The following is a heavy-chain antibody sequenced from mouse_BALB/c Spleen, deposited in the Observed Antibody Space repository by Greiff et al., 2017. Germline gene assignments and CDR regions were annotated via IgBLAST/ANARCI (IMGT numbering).Heavy chain of an antibody. Sequence: DVMLVESGGGLVKPGGSLKLSCAASGFTFSDYYMYWVRQTPEKRLEWVATISDGGSYTYYPDSVKGRFTISRDNAKNNLYLQMSSLKSEDTAMYYCARDKGNYPYYYAMDYWGQGTSVTVSS. CDR3: ARDKGNYPYYYAMDY. V-gene: IGHV5-4*02. D-gene: IGHD2-1*01. CDR1: GFTFSDYY. J-gene: IGHJ4*01. CDR2: ISDGGSYT.